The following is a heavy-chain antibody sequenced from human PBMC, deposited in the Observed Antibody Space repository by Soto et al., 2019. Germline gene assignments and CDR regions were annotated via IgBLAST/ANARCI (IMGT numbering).Heavy chain of an antibody. D-gene: IGHD6-13*01. CDR2: ISSDGSEK. CDR3: AQDRRSSWYYFEN. Sequence: QVQLVESGGGVVQPGRSLRLSCAASGFTFSADGMHWVRQAPGKGLEWVAVISSDGSEKFYAASVKGRFTISRDNSKDTLYLQMNNLSAEDTAVYYCAQDRRSSWYYFENWGQGTLVTVSS. J-gene: IGHJ4*02. CDR1: GFTFSADG. V-gene: IGHV3-30*03.